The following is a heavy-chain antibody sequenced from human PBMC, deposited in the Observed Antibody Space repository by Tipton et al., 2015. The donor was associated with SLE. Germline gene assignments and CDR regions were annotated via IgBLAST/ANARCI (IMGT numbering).Heavy chain of an antibody. Sequence: LSLTCTVSGGSISSYYWSWIRQPPGKGLEWIGYIYYSGSTNYNPSLKSRVTIPVDTSKNQFSLKLSSVTAADTAVYYCAREIAYGAFDIWGQGTMVTVSS. CDR1: GGSISSYY. J-gene: IGHJ3*02. CDR2: IYYSGST. V-gene: IGHV4-59*01. D-gene: IGHD2-21*01. CDR3: AREIAYGAFDI.